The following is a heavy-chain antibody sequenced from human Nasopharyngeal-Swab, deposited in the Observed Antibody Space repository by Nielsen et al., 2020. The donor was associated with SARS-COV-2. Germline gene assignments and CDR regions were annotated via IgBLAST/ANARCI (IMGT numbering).Heavy chain of an antibody. D-gene: IGHD3-10*01. CDR2: IYYSGGT. J-gene: IGHJ6*03. V-gene: IGHV4-59*12. Sequence: SETLSLTCSVSGASISRYYWSWIRQSPGKGLDWIGYIYYSGGTDYNPSLKSRVTISVDTSKNQFSLKLSSVTAADTAVYYCARYGAGGSRITMVRGYMDVWGKGTTVTVSS. CDR1: GASISRYY. CDR3: ARYGAGGSRITMVRGYMDV.